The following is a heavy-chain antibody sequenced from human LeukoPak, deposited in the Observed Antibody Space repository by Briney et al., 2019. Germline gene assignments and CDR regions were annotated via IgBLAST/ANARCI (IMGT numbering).Heavy chain of an antibody. CDR2: ISSDSRTI. J-gene: IGHJ4*02. V-gene: IGHV3-48*02. CDR3: ARYGSGTSYITNYFEY. Sequence: PGRSLRLSCAASGFTFSSYSMNWVRQAPGKGLEWVSYISSDSRTIYYADSVKGRFTISRDNAKNSLYLQMKSLRDEDTAVYYCARYGSGTSYITNYFEYWGQGTLVTVSS. CDR1: GFTFSSYS. D-gene: IGHD3-10*01.